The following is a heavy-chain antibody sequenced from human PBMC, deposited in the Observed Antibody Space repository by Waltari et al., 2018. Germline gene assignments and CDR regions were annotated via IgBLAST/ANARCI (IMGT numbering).Heavy chain of an antibody. D-gene: IGHD6-19*01. V-gene: IGHV4-59*01. Sequence: QVQLQESGPGLVKPSETLSLTCPVSGGSISSYYWSWIRQPPGKGLEWIGYIYYSGSTNYNPSLKSRVTISVDTSKNQFSLKLSSVTAADTAVYYCARLPAVAGGTNWFDPWGQGTLVTVSS. CDR3: ARLPAVAGGTNWFDP. J-gene: IGHJ5*02. CDR2: IYYSGST. CDR1: GGSISSYY.